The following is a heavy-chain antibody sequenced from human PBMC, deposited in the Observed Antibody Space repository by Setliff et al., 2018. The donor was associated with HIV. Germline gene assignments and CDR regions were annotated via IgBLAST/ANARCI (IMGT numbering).Heavy chain of an antibody. Sequence: PGGSLRLSCAASGFTFSSYSMNWVRQTPGKGLEWISYISATGTIKYADSVKGRFTISRDNAKNTLYLQMNSLRAEDTGVYYCARLWSYDYVWGSYRPVDYWGRGTLVIVSS. V-gene: IGHV3-48*01. D-gene: IGHD3-16*02. CDR3: ARLWSYDYVWGSYRPVDY. J-gene: IGHJ4*02. CDR1: GFTFSSYS. CDR2: ISATGTI.